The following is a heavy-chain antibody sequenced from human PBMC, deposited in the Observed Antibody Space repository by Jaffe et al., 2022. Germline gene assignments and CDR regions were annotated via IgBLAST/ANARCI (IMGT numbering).Heavy chain of an antibody. J-gene: IGHJ4*02. Sequence: QVQLQESGPGLVKPSQTLSLTCTVSGGSISSGSYYWSWIRQPAGKGLEWIGRIYTSGSTNYNPSLKSRVTISVDTSKNQFSLKLSSVTAADTAVYYCARGAPTVTTSNWGQGTLVTVSS. V-gene: IGHV4-61*02. CDR1: GGSISSGSYY. CDR3: ARGAPTVTTSN. D-gene: IGHD4-17*01. CDR2: IYTSGST.